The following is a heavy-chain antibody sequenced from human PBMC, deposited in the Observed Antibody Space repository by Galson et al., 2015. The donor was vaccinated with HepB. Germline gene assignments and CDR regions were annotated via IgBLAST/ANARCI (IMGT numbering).Heavy chain of an antibody. D-gene: IGHD3-22*01. CDR2: IIPIFGTA. J-gene: IGHJ5*02. V-gene: IGHV1-69*13. Sequence: SVKVSCKASGGTFSSYAISWVRQAPGQGLEWMGGIIPIFGTANYAQKFQGRVTITADGSTSTAYMELSSLRSEDTAVYYCARDATYYYDSSGDNWFDPWGQGTLVTVSS. CDR1: GGTFSSYA. CDR3: ARDATYYYDSSGDNWFDP.